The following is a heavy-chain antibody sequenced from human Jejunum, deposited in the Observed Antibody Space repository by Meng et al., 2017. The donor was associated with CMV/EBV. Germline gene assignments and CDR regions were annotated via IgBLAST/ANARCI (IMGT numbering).Heavy chain of an antibody. D-gene: IGHD5-12*01. J-gene: IGHJ4*02. Sequence: KVSSHTVRSYGINWVRQAPGQGLEWMGWISGYNGNTNYAQRLQGRVTMTTDTSTSTAYMELRSLRSDDMAVYYCARSGINDYGFFDYWGQGTLVTVSS. CDR3: ARSGINDYGFFDY. V-gene: IGHV1-18*03. CDR2: ISGYNGNT. CDR1: SHTVRSYG.